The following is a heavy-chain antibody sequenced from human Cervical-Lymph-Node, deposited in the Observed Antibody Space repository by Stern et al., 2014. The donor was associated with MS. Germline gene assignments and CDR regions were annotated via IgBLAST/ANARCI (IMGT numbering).Heavy chain of an antibody. CDR3: ARRIAVAGTSRYWYFDL. J-gene: IGHJ2*01. CDR2: IYYSGST. Sequence: VQLLESGPGLVKPSETLSLTCTVSGGSISSYYWSWIRQPPGKGLEWIGYIYYSGSTNYNPSLKSRVTISVDTSKNQFSLKLSSVTAADTAVYYCARRIAVAGTSRYWYFDLWGRGTLVTVSS. D-gene: IGHD6-19*01. CDR1: GGSISSYY. V-gene: IGHV4-59*01.